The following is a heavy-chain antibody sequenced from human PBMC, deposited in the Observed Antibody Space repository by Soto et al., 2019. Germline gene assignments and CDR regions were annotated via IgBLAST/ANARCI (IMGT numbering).Heavy chain of an antibody. V-gene: IGHV4-4*02. CDR1: GGSISSSNW. D-gene: IGHD2-15*01. CDR3: ARDVAVEAVYYYYYVIDV. CDR2: IYHSGST. Sequence: SETLSLTCAVSGGSISSSNWWSWVRQPPGKGLEWIGEIYHSGSTNYNPSLKSRVTISVDKSKNQFSLKLSSVTAADTAVYYCARDVAVEAVYYYYYVIDVRAQGTTVTGS. J-gene: IGHJ6*02.